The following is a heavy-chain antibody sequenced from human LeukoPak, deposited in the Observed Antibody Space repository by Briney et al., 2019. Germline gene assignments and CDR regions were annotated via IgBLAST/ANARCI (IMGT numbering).Heavy chain of an antibody. D-gene: IGHD5-18*01. Sequence: SQTLSLTCTVSGGSISSGGYYWSWIRQHPGKGLEWIGYIYYSGSTDYNPSLKSRVTISVDMSKNQFSLNLTSVTAADTAVYSCARDGRSYGYGDLDFWGQGTLVTVSS. CDR1: GGSISSGGYY. CDR2: IYYSGST. V-gene: IGHV4-31*03. CDR3: ARDGRSYGYGDLDF. J-gene: IGHJ4*02.